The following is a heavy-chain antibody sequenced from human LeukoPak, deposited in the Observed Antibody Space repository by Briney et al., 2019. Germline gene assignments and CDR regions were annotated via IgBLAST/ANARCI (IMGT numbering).Heavy chain of an antibody. V-gene: IGHV1-69*13. CDR1: GGTFSSYA. D-gene: IGHD1-1*01. J-gene: IGHJ6*03. CDR2: IIPIFGTA. Sequence: SVKVSCKASGGTFSSYAISWVRQAPGQGLEWMGGIIPIFGTANYAQKFQGRVTITADESTSTAYMELSSLRSGDTAVYYCARDPAERLRGASYYYYMDVWGKGTTVTVSS. CDR3: ARDPAERLRGASYYYYMDV.